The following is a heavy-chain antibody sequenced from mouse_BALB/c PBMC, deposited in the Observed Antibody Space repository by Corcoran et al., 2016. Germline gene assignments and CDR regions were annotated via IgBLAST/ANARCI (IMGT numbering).Heavy chain of an antibody. D-gene: IGHD1-1*01. V-gene: IGHV9-1*02. CDR1: GYTFTNYG. J-gene: IGHJ2*01. Sequence: QIQLVQSGPELKKPGETVKISCKASGYTFTNYGMNWVKQAPGKGLKWMGWINTYTGEPTYADDVKGRFAFSLETSASTAYLQINNLKNEDMATYFCARYDGSPFDYWGQGTTLTVSS. CDR2: INTYTGEP. CDR3: ARYDGSPFDY.